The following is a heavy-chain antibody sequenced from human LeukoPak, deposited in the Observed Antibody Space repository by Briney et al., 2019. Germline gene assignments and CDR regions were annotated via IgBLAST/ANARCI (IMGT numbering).Heavy chain of an antibody. D-gene: IGHD1-26*01. CDR3: VRALGSPLDC. CDR1: GFTFSSSW. Sequence: PGGSLRLSCAASGFTFSSSWMHWVRQAPGKGLVWVSRIYSDGSNTPYADSVKGRFTIFRDNAKSTLYLQMNSLRAEDTAVYYCVRALGSPLDCWGQGTLVTVSS. CDR2: IYSDGSNT. V-gene: IGHV3-74*01. J-gene: IGHJ4*02.